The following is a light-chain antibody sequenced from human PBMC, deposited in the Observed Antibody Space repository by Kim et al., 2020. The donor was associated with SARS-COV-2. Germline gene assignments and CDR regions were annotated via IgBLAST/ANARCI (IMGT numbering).Light chain of an antibody. J-gene: IGLJ3*02. CDR2: LNSDGSH. Sequence: ASVKLTCTRSSGNSSYGSAWHQQQPEKGPRYLMKLNSDGSHSKGDGIPDRFSGSSSGAERYLTIASLQSEDEADYYCQTWGTGIRVFGGGTKLTVL. V-gene: IGLV4-69*01. CDR1: SGNSSYG. CDR3: QTWGTGIRV.